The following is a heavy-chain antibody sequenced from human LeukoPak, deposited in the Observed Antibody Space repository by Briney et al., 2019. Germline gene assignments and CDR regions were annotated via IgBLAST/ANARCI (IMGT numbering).Heavy chain of an antibody. J-gene: IGHJ4*02. V-gene: IGHV3-23*01. CDR2: ISGNGDNT. Sequence: GGSLRLSCAAPGFTFNSYAMNWVRQTPGKGLEWVSAISGNGDNTYYADSVKGRFTISRDNSKNPLYLQMNSLRAEDTAVYYCAKGQTVTTRVDYWGQGTLVTVSS. D-gene: IGHD4-17*01. CDR3: AKGQTVTTRVDY. CDR1: GFTFNSYA.